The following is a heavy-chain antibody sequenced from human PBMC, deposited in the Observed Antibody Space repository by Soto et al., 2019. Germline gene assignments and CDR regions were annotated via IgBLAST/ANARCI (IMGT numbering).Heavy chain of an antibody. CDR3: ARPQFSGPYPDPFKI. J-gene: IGHJ3*02. D-gene: IGHD1-26*01. CDR1: GATISTNSFY. CDR2: IYYDGST. V-gene: IGHV4-39*01. Sequence: ENLSLTCTVSGATISTNSFYWFWLRQHQGKGLESIANIYYDGSTYYNPSLKSRVTISFDTSKNQFSRKLSSVTAADTAMYYFARPQFSGPYPDPFKIWGPVTMVTVS.